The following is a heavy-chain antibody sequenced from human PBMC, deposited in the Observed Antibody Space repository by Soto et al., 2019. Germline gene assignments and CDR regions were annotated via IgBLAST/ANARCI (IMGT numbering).Heavy chain of an antibody. V-gene: IGHV1-18*01. J-gene: IGHJ4*02. CDR2: ISAYNGNT. CDR1: GYTFTSYG. Sequence: QVQLVQSGAEVKKPGASVKVSCKASGYTFTSYGISWVRQAPGQGLEWMGWISAYNGNTNYAQKLQGRVTMTTDTYTSTAYMELRSLRSDDTAVYYCARVYYDFWSGYYTGLFDYWGQGTLVTVSS. D-gene: IGHD3-3*01. CDR3: ARVYYDFWSGYYTGLFDY.